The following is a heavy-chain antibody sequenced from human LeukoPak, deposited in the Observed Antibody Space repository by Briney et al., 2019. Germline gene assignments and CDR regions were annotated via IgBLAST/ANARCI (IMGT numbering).Heavy chain of an antibody. CDR2: ISAYNGNT. V-gene: IGHV1-18*01. J-gene: IGHJ6*02. CDR3: ARGVVYLYSYYYGMDV. Sequence: ASVKVSCKASGYTFTSYGISWVRQAPGQGLEWMGWISAYNGNTNYAQKLQGRVTMTTDTSTSTDYMELRSLRSDDTAVYYCARGVVYLYSYYYGMDVWGQGTTVTVSS. D-gene: IGHD3-3*01. CDR1: GYTFTSYG.